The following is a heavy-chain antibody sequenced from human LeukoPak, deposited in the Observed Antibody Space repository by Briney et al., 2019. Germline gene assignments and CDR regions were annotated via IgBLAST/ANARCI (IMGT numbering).Heavy chain of an antibody. D-gene: IGHD2-8*01. CDR1: GFTFSSYS. CDR3: AKDSWSANGIYDAFDI. CDR2: ISSSSSYI. V-gene: IGHV3-21*04. Sequence: GGSLRLSCAASGFTFSSYSMNWVRQAPGKGLEWVSSISSSSSYIYYADSVKGRFTISRDNSKNTLSLQMNSLRPEDTAVYYCAKDSWSANGIYDAFDIWGQGTMVTVSS. J-gene: IGHJ3*02.